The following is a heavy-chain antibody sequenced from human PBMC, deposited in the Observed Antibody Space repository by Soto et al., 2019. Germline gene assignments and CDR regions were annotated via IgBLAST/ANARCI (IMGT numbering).Heavy chain of an antibody. Sequence: QVQLVQSGAEVKKPGASVKVSCKASGYTFTSYAMHWVRQAPGQRLEWMGWINAGNGNTKYSQKFQGRVTITRDTAASTAYMELSRLRSEDTAVYYCARDLGGWPDYWGQGTLFTVSS. CDR3: ARDLGGWPDY. CDR2: INAGNGNT. CDR1: GYTFTSYA. D-gene: IGHD2-15*01. V-gene: IGHV1-3*01. J-gene: IGHJ4*02.